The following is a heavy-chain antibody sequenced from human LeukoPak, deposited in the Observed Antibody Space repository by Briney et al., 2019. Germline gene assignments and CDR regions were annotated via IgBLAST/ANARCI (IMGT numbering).Heavy chain of an antibody. J-gene: IGHJ6*03. Sequence: PSQTLSLTYTVSAYSISSGYYWGWIRQPPGKGLEWIGSIYHSGSTYYNPSLKSRVTISVDTSKNQFSLKLSSVTAADTAVYYCARDVGGYGGNSARAENYYYYYMDVWGKGTTVTVSS. D-gene: IGHD4-23*01. V-gene: IGHV4-38-2*02. CDR3: ARDVGGYGGNSARAENYYYYYMDV. CDR1: AYSISSGYY. CDR2: IYHSGST.